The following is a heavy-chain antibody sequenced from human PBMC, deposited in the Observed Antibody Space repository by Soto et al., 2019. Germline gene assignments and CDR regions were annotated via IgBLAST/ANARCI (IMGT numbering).Heavy chain of an antibody. CDR2: IFSGDDR. J-gene: IGHJ1*01. Sequence: QVTLKESGPVLLMPPETLTLTCTVSGFSLSDSRLGVGWIRQPPGKALEWGAHIFSGDDRSHSPPLRSRLTITIDPPISQVVLTLTTVEPAEPAPSYWGRIVVTRDWLYVLGHWARG. V-gene: IGHV2-26*01. CDR3: GRIVVTRDWLYVLGH. CDR1: GFSLSDSRLG. D-gene: IGHD3-16*02.